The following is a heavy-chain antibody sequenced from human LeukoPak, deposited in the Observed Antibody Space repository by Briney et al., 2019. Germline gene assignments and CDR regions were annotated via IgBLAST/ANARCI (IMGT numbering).Heavy chain of an antibody. CDR3: ARPQESGYSYGYYFQH. Sequence: QTGGSLRLSCAASGFTFSSYAMHWVRQAPGKGLEWVAVISYDGSNKYYADSVKGRFTISRDNSKNTLYLQMNSLRAEDTAVYYCARPQESGYSYGYYFQHWGQGTLVTVSS. V-gene: IGHV3-30*04. CDR1: GFTFSSYA. CDR2: ISYDGSNK. J-gene: IGHJ1*01. D-gene: IGHD5-18*01.